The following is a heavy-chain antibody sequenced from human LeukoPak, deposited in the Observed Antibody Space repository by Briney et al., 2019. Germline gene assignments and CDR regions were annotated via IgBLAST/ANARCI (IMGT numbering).Heavy chain of an antibody. CDR3: ARGPRSSYYDNSGYYSTSYYFDY. V-gene: IGHV4-59*01. J-gene: IGHJ4*02. CDR1: GGSISGYY. D-gene: IGHD3-22*01. CDR2: IYYSGST. Sequence: SETLSLTCTVSGGSISGYYCSWIRQPPGKGMEWAGYIYYSGSTNYNPSLKSRVTISVDTSKNQFSLKLSSVTAADTAVYYAARGPRSSYYDNSGYYSTSYYFDYWGQGTLVTVSS.